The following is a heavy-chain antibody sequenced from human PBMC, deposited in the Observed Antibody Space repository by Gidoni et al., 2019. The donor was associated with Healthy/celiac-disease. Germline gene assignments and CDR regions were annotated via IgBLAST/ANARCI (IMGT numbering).Heavy chain of an antibody. CDR2: IIPIFGTA. V-gene: IGHV1-69*01. CDR3: ARGLLSDAFDI. Sequence: QVQLVQSGAAVSKPGPSVTVSRKASGGTFSSYAISWVRQAPGQGLEWMGGIIPIFGTANSAQKFQGRVTITADESTSTAYMELSSLRSEDTAVYYCARGLLSDAFDIWGQGTMVTVSS. J-gene: IGHJ3*02. D-gene: IGHD3-10*01. CDR1: GGTFSSYA.